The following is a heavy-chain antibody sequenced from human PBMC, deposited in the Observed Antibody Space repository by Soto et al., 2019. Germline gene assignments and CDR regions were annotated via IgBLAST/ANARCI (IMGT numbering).Heavy chain of an antibody. CDR3: AKGIAARAYYYYGMDV. J-gene: IGHJ6*02. D-gene: IGHD6-6*01. CDR1: GFTFSSYA. V-gene: IGHV3-23*01. Sequence: GGSLRLSCAASGFTFSSYAMSWVRQAPGKELEWVSAISGSGGSTYYADSVKGRFTISRDNSKNTLYLQMNSLRAEDTAVYYCAKGIAARAYYYYGMDVWGQGTTVTVSS. CDR2: ISGSGGST.